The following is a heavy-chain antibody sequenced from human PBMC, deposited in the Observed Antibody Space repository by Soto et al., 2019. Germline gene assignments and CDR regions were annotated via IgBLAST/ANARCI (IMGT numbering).Heavy chain of an antibody. J-gene: IGHJ4*02. D-gene: IGHD5-12*01. CDR3: TQFSGYEEFDY. V-gene: IGHV2-5*01. CDR2: IYWNDDK. CDR1: GFSRTTILVG. Sequence: SGPTLVNPTQTLTLTFTFSGFSRTTILVGVGWIRQPPGRALEWLAVIYWNDDKRYSPSLKSRLTITKDTSKNQVVLTMTNMDPVDTATYYCTQFSGYEEFDYWGQGTLVTVSS.